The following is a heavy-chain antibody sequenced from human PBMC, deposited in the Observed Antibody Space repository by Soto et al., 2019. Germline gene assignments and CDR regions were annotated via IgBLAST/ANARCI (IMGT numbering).Heavy chain of an antibody. CDR1: VGTFSTYT. V-gene: IGHV1-69*08. CDR3: AGDPDSHYNDSHASSYP. Sequence: QVQLVQSGAEVKKPGSSVKVSCKASVGTFSTYTITWVRQAPGQGLEWMGRIIPIIGIINYAQKFQGRVTISEDKFTGTAYMELTGLRSDDTAVYYCAGDPDSHYNDSHASSYPWGQGTLVTVSS. J-gene: IGHJ5*02. CDR2: IIPIIGII. D-gene: IGHD4-4*01.